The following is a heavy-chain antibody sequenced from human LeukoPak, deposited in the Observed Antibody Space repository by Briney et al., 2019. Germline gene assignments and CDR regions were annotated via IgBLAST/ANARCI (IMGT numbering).Heavy chain of an antibody. Sequence: GGSLRPSCTASGFTFSIAWMNWVRQAPGKGLEWVGRIKSKTDGGTIDYAAPVKGRFTISRDDSKNTLHLQMNSLKTEDTAMYYCTTDRSYYDSSGYYRWGQGTLVTVSS. CDR3: TTDRSYYDSSGYYR. CDR2: IKSKTDGGTI. J-gene: IGHJ5*02. V-gene: IGHV3-15*01. CDR1: GFTFSIAW. D-gene: IGHD3-22*01.